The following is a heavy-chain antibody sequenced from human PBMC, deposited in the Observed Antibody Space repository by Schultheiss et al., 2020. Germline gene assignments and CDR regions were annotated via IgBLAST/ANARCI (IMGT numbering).Heavy chain of an antibody. Sequence: GGSLRLSCAASGFTFSSYSMNWVRQAPGKGLEWVSYIRSSSSTIYYADSVKGRFTISRDNAKNSLYLQMNSLRAEDTAVYYCASAGYSSSWYHPDLNFWGQGTLVNVFS. CDR2: IRSSSSTI. J-gene: IGHJ4*02. CDR1: GFTFSSYS. V-gene: IGHV3-48*01. D-gene: IGHD6-13*01. CDR3: ASAGYSSSWYHPDLNF.